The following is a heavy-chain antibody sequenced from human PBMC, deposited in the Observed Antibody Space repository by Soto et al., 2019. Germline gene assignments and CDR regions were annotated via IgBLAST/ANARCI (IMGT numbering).Heavy chain of an antibody. V-gene: IGHV1-46*02. J-gene: IGHJ2*01. CDR1: GYTFNSYY. Sequence: QVQLVQSGAEVKKPGASVKVSCKASGYTFNSYYIHWVRQAPGQGLEWMGIFNPNGGSTNYAQNLQGIVTLTRDTSTSTVYMELSSLRSEDTAIYYCARGGYDWYFDLWGRGTLVTVSS. CDR3: ARGGYDWYFDL. CDR2: FNPNGGST. D-gene: IGHD1-1*01.